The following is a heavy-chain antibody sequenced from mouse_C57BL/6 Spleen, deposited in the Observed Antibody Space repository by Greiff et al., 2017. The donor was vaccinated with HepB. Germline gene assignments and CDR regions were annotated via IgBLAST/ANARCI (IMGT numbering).Heavy chain of an antibody. J-gene: IGHJ2*01. D-gene: IGHD2-2*01. Sequence: EVKLLESGPGLVKPGASVKISCKASGYSFTDYNMNWVKQSNGKSLEWIGVINPNYGTTSYNQKFKGKATLTVDQSSSTAYMQLNSLTSEDSAVYYCARGGYGYDGNYFDYWGQGTILTVSS. CDR1: GYSFTDYN. CDR3: ARGGYGYDGNYFDY. V-gene: IGHV1-39*01. CDR2: INPNYGTT.